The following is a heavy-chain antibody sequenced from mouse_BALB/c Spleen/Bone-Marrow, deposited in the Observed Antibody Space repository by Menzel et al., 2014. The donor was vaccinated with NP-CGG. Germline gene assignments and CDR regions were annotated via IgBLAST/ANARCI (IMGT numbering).Heavy chain of an antibody. CDR2: INSNGGST. CDR3: ARRMIIYGNPYYFDH. D-gene: IGHD2-1*01. Sequence: EVKLMESGGGLVKLGGSLQLSCAASGFTFSSYYMSWVRQTPEKRLELVAAINSNGGSTYYPDTVKGRFTISRDNAKNTLYLQMSSLKSEDTALYYCARRMIIYGNPYYFDHWGKGTTLPVSS. CDR1: GFTFSSYY. J-gene: IGHJ2*01. V-gene: IGHV5-6-2*01.